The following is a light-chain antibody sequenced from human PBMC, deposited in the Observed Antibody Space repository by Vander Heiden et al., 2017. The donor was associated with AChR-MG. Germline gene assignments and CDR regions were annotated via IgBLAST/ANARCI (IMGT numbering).Light chain of an antibody. CDR3: QQYISHPYT. J-gene: IGKJ2*01. CDR2: EAS. CDR1: HSVNSR. V-gene: IGKV1-5*03. Sequence: DIQLTQAPSTLSASLGDRVTLSCRASHSVNSRLAWYQQRPGKAPTLLIFEASTSLTGVPARFSGSGSGTEFTLTISSLQPDDFATYFCQQYISHPYTFGQGTKLEIK.